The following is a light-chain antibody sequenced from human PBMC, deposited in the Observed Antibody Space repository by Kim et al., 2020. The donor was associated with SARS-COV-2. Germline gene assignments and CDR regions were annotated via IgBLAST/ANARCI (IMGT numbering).Light chain of an antibody. CDR3: QQYGSSPYT. CDR2: VAS. CDR1: SVVISSY. Sequence: SSPAGDAALSSSATSVVISSYLAWYQQKPGQAPRLLIYVASSRATGIPDRFSGSGSGTDFTLTISRLEPEDFAVYYCQQYGSSPYTFGQGTKLEIK. J-gene: IGKJ2*01. V-gene: IGKV3-20*01.